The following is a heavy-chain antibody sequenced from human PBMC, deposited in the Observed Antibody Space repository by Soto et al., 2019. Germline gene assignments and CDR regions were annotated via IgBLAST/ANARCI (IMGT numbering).Heavy chain of an antibody. CDR2: FDPEDGET. CDR1: GYTLTELS. Sequence: ASVKVSCKVSGYTLTELSMHWVRQAPGKGLEWMGGFDPEDGETIYAQKFQGRVTMTEDTSTDTAYMELSSLRSEDTAVYYCAKRAPNHDAFDICGQGTMLTVS. CDR3: AKRAPNHDAFDI. J-gene: IGHJ3*02. V-gene: IGHV1-24*01.